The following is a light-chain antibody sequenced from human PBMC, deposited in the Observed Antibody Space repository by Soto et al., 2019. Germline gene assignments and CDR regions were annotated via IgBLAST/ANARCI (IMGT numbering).Light chain of an antibody. CDR2: DAS. CDR3: QQYKDSAWT. Sequence: DIQLTQSPSTLSASVGDRVTVTCRASQRIDRYLAWYQQKPGKGPKLLVYDASTLEGGVPSSFSGIGSPTEFILTISSLQPDDFATYYCQQYKDSAWTFGQETRVEIK. CDR1: QRIDRY. V-gene: IGKV1-5*01. J-gene: IGKJ1*01.